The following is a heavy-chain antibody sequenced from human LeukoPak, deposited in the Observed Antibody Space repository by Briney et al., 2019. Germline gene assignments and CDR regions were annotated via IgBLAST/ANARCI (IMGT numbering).Heavy chain of an antibody. V-gene: IGHV3-48*01. Sequence: PGGSLRLSCTASGFTLRICRMSWGRQAPGKGLEWLSYISTSSTTIYYADSVKGRFTISRDDARNSLSLQMNSLRADDTAVYYCAKEMGYCTGGVCYRWFDSWGQGTLVTVSS. CDR1: GFTLRICR. D-gene: IGHD2-8*02. J-gene: IGHJ5*01. CDR3: AKEMGYCTGGVCYRWFDS. CDR2: ISTSSTTI.